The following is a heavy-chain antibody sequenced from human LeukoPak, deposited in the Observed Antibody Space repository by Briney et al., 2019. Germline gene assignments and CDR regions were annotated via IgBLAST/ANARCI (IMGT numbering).Heavy chain of an antibody. CDR3: ATSYDAPGNL. V-gene: IGHV3-7*01. J-gene: IGHJ4*02. CDR1: GFTFSNYW. D-gene: IGHD3-22*01. Sequence: PGGSLRLSCAASGFTFSNYWMSWVRQAPGKGLEWVANIKQDASAKYYVDSVKGRFTISRDNAKNSLYLQMNSLRAEDTGVYYCATSYDAPGNLWGQGTLVTVSS. CDR2: IKQDASAK.